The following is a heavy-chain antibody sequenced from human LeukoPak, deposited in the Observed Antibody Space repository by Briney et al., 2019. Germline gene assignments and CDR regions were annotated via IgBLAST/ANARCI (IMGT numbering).Heavy chain of an antibody. V-gene: IGHV3-33*01. CDR1: GFTFGSYG. J-gene: IGHJ5*02. Sequence: GGSLRLSCAASGFTFGSYGMHWVRQAPGKGLEWVAVIWYDGSNKYYADSVKGRFTISRDNSKNTLDLQMNSLRAADTAVYYCARDGLRGNYWFDPWGQGTLVTVSS. CDR3: ARDGLRGNYWFDP. D-gene: IGHD4-23*01. CDR2: IWYDGSNK.